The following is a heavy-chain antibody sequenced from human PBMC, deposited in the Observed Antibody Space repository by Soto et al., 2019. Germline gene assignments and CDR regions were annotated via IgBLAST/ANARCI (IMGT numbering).Heavy chain of an antibody. V-gene: IGHV1-8*01. D-gene: IGHD3-9*01. CDR3: ARAAAELRYFDWLLFGYMDV. J-gene: IGHJ6*03. Sequence: VSVKVSCKASGYTFTIYDINWVRQATGQGLEWMGWMNPNSGNTGYAQKFQGRVTMTRNTSISTAYMELSSLRSEDTAVYYCARAAAELRYFDWLLFGYMDVWGKGTTVTVSS. CDR1: GYTFTIYD. CDR2: MNPNSGNT.